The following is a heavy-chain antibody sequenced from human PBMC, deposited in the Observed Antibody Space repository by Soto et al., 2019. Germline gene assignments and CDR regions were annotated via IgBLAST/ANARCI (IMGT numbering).Heavy chain of an antibody. V-gene: IGHV4-39*01. J-gene: IGHJ4*02. D-gene: IGHD1-26*01. CDR3: ARHRWEGRGVGATLFGY. Sequence: QLQLQESGPGLVKPSETLSLTCTVSGGSISSSSYYWGWIRQPPGKGLEWIGSIYYSGSTYYNPSLKSRVTISVDTSKNQFSLKLSSVTAADTAVYYCARHRWEGRGVGATLFGYWGQGTLVTVSS. CDR1: GGSISSSSYY. CDR2: IYYSGST.